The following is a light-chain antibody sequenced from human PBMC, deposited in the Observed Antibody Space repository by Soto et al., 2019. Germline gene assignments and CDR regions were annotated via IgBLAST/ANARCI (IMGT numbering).Light chain of an antibody. CDR3: LVIFTGVGEV. Sequence: QTVVTQEPSLTVSPGGTVTLTCGSSTGAVTSGHWPNWIQQKPGQAPRTLIYDTSNKHSWTPARFSGSLLGGKAALTLSGAQPEDEADYYCLVIFTGVGEVFGTGTKLTVL. V-gene: IGLV7-46*01. J-gene: IGLJ1*01. CDR2: DTS. CDR1: TGAVTSGHW.